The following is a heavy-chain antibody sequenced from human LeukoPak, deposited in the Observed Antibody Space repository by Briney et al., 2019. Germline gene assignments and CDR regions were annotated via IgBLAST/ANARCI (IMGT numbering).Heavy chain of an antibody. CDR2: INHSGGT. CDR1: GGSFSGYY. J-gene: IGHJ4*02. D-gene: IGHD3-3*01. CDR3: ARDSFGVVGYFDY. Sequence: SETLSLTCAVYGGSFSGYYWSWIRQPPGKGLEWIGEINHSGGTKYNPSLKSRVTISVDTSKYQFSLKLSSVTAADTAVYYCARDSFGVVGYFDYWGQGTLVTVSS. V-gene: IGHV4-34*01.